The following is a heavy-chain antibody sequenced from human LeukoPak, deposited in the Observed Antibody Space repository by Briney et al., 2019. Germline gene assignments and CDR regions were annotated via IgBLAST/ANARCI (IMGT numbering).Heavy chain of an antibody. Sequence: ASVPVSFKASGYTFTSYGSSWVRQAPGQGREWMGWISAYNGNTNYAQKLQGRVTMTTDTSTSTAYMELRSLRSDDTAVYYCAREPGIAAAATPWFDPWGQGTLVTVSS. CDR3: AREPGIAAAATPWFDP. V-gene: IGHV1-18*01. J-gene: IGHJ5*02. D-gene: IGHD6-13*01. CDR1: GYTFTSYG. CDR2: ISAYNGNT.